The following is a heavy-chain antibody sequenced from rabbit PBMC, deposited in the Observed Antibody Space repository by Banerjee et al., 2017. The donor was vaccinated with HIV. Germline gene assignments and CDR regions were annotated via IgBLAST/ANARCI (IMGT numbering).Heavy chain of an antibody. J-gene: IGHJ4*01. CDR3: ARDYINGYSDYVFNL. D-gene: IGHD6-1*01. V-gene: IGHV1S45*01. CDR2: IYTGSGST. Sequence: QEQLVESGGGLVQPEGSLTLTCTASGFSFSSGYYMCWVRQAPGKGLEWIGCIYTGSGSTYYASWAKGRFTISKTSSTTVTLQMTSLTAADTATYFCARDYINGYSDYVFNLWGPGTLVTVS. CDR1: GFSFSSGYY.